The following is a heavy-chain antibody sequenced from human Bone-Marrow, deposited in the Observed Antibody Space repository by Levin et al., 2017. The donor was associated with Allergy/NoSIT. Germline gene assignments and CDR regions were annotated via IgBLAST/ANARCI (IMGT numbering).Heavy chain of an antibody. CDR3: ARGTYSSSWYEGGYYYYMDV. V-gene: IGHV3-48*01. J-gene: IGHJ6*03. CDR2: ISSSSSTI. Sequence: GGSLRLSCAASGFTFSSYSMNWVRQAPGKGLEWVSYISSSSSTIYYADSVKGRFTISRDNAKNSLYLQMNSLRAEDTAVYYCARGTYSSSWYEGGYYYYMDVWGKGTTVTVSS. D-gene: IGHD6-13*01. CDR1: GFTFSSYS.